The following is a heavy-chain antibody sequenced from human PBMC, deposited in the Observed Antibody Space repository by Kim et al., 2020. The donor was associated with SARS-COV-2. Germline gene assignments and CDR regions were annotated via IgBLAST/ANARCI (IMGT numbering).Heavy chain of an antibody. Sequence: SQTLSLTCTVSGYSISSGYYWGWIRQPPGKGLEWIGSIYHSGSTYYNPSLKSRVTISVDTSKNQFSLKLSSVTAADTAVYYCARDSSRWLPSWSFDIWGQ. CDR2: IYHSGST. D-gene: IGHD5-12*01. J-gene: IGHJ3*02. CDR1: GYSISSGYY. CDR3: ARDSSRWLPSWSFDI. V-gene: IGHV4-38-2*02.